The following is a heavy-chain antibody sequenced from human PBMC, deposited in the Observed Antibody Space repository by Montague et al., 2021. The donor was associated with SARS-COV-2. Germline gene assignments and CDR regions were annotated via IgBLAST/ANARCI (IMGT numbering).Heavy chain of an antibody. V-gene: IGHV4-34*01. Sequence: SETLSLTCAVYGGSFSGYYWSWIRQPPGQGLEWIGEINHSGSTNYNPSLTSRVTISVDTSKNQFSLKLSFVTAADTAVYYCARGYQLRFLEWSSRQSTFDYWGQGTLVTVSS. CDR3: ARGYQLRFLEWSSRQSTFDY. J-gene: IGHJ4*02. D-gene: IGHD3-3*01. CDR2: INHSGST. CDR1: GGSFSGYY.